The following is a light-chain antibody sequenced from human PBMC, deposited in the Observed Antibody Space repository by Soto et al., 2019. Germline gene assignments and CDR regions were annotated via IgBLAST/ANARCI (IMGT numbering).Light chain of an antibody. CDR3: LQYDTSPPRYT. V-gene: IGKV3-20*01. CDR2: GPS. CDR1: QSVSRRY. Sequence: EVVLTQSPGTLSLSPGERATLSCRASQSVSRRYLAWYQQKPGQAPRLLIFGPSSRATGIPDRFSGSGSGTEFNLTISSLEPEDFAVYYCLQYDTSPPRYTFGQGTKLEIK. J-gene: IGKJ2*01.